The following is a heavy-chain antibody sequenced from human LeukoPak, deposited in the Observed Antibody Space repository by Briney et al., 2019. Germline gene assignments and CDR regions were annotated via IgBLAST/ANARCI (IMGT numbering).Heavy chain of an antibody. CDR2: ISRSSSYI. CDR1: GFTFSSYS. Sequence: GGSLRLSXAASGFTFSSYSMNWVRQTPGKGLEWLSSISRSSSYIYYADSVKGRFTISRDNAKNPLYLQINSLRAEDTAVYYRGREMRWGQTLGADYWGQGTLVTVSS. J-gene: IGHJ4*02. CDR3: GREMRWGQTLGADY. V-gene: IGHV3-21*06. D-gene: IGHD3-16*01.